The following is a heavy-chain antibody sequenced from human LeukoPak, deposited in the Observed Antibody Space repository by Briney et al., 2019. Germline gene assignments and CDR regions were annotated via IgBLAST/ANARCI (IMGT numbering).Heavy chain of an antibody. CDR2: IIPIFGTA. Sequence: SVKVSCKASGGTFSSYAISWVRQAPGQGLEWMGGIIPIFGTANYAQKFQGRVTITADESTSTAYMELSSLRSEDTAVYYCARDPNRKVGFDPWGQGTLVAVSS. D-gene: IGHD1-14*01. J-gene: IGHJ5*02. CDR1: GGTFSSYA. CDR3: ARDPNRKVGFDP. V-gene: IGHV1-69*13.